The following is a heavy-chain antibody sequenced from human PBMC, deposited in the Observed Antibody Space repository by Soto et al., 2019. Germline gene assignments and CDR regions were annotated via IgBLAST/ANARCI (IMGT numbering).Heavy chain of an antibody. V-gene: IGHV1-69*01. J-gene: IGHJ2*01. Sequence: QVQLVQSGAEVKKPGSSVKVSCKASGGTFSSYAISWVRQAPGQGLEWMGGIIPIFGTANYAQKFQGRVTTTADESTSTAYMELSSLRSEDTAVYYCARELGGYSGYDTWYCDLWGRGTLVTVSS. CDR3: ARELGGYSGYDTWYCDL. CDR1: GGTFSSYA. D-gene: IGHD5-12*01. CDR2: IIPIFGTA.